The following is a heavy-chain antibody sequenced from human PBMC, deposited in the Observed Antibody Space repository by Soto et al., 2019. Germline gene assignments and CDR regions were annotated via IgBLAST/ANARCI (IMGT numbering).Heavy chain of an antibody. CDR3: ARDISSWYSMDV. CDR2: INPNSGGT. Sequence: SVKVSCKSSGYTFTGYYMHWVRQAPGQGLEWMGWINPNSGGTNYAQKFQGRVTMTRDTSISTAYMELSRLRSDDTAVYYCARDISSWYSMDVWGQGTTVTVSS. CDR1: GYTFTGYY. V-gene: IGHV1-2*02. D-gene: IGHD6-13*01. J-gene: IGHJ6*02.